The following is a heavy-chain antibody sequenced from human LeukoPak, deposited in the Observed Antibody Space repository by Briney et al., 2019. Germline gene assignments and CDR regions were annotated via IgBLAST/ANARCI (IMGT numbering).Heavy chain of an antibody. CDR3: ARTARGGYFDY. V-gene: IGHV4-30-4*01. J-gene: IGHJ4*02. Sequence: PSETLSLTCAVYGGSFSGYYWSWIRQPPGKGLEWIGYIYYSGSTYYNPSLKSRVTIPVDTSKNQFSLKLSSVTAADTAVYYCARTARGGYFDYWGQGTLVTVSS. D-gene: IGHD2-15*01. CDR2: IYYSGST. CDR1: GGSFSGYY.